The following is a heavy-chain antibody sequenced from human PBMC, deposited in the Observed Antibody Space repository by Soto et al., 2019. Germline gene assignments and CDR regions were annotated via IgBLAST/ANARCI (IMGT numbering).Heavy chain of an antibody. J-gene: IGHJ6*03. CDR3: ARDGFRGVRGVIYNYYMDV. CDR1: GFTFSSYG. CDR2: ISYDGSNK. V-gene: IGHV3-30*03. D-gene: IGHD3-10*01. Sequence: LRLSCAASGFTFSSYGMHWVRQAPGKGLEWVAVISYDGSNKYYADSVKGRFTISRDNSKNTLYLQMNSLRAEDTAVYYCARDGFRGVRGVIYNYYMDVWGKGTTVTVSS.